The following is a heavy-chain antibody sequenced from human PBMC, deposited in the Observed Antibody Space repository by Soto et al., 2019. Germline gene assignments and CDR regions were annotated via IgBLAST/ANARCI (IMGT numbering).Heavy chain of an antibody. CDR3: PRGYRSGTYFY. J-gene: IGHJ4*02. D-gene: IGHD3-10*01. CDR1: GFTFGDYA. Sequence: GGSLRLSCTASGFTFGDYAITWVRQAPGKGLECVGFIRKKDFGGTADYAASVKGRFTISRNVSKSIPYLQMNSLKPEDTGVYFCPRGYRSGTYFYWGQETPATVSS. CDR2: IRKKDFGGTA. V-gene: IGHV3-49*04.